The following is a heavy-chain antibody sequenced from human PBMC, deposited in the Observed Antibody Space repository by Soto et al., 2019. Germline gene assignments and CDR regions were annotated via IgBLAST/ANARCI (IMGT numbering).Heavy chain of an antibody. J-gene: IGHJ6*02. CDR2: IIPIFGTA. Sequence: QVQLVQSGAEVKKPGSSVKVSCKASGGTFSSYAISWVRQAPGQGLEWMGGIIPIFGTATYAQKFQGRVTITADESTNTAYMELSSLRSEDTAVYYCARHVPAAGYYYGMDVWGQGTTVTVSS. CDR1: GGTFSSYA. V-gene: IGHV1-69*12. D-gene: IGHD2-2*01. CDR3: ARHVPAAGYYYGMDV.